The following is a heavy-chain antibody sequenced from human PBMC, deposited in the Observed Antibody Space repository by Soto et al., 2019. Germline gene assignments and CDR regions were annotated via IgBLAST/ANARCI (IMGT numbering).Heavy chain of an antibody. Sequence: QITLKESGPTLVKPTQTLTLTCTFSGFSLSTSGVGVGWIRQPPGKALEWLALIYWNDDKRYSPSLKSRLTITKDTSKNQVVLTMTNMDPVDTATYYCALPGYSSSWLYFQHWGQGTLVTVSS. CDR2: IYWNDDK. CDR3: ALPGYSSSWLYFQH. V-gene: IGHV2-5*01. CDR1: GFSLSTSGVG. D-gene: IGHD6-13*01. J-gene: IGHJ1*01.